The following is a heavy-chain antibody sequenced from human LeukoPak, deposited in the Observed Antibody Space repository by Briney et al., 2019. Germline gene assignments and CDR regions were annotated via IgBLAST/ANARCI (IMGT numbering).Heavy chain of an antibody. Sequence: SETLSLTCAVSGGSISSSNWWSWVRQPPGKGLEWIGEIYHSGSTNYNPSLKSRVTISVDKSKNQFSLKLSSVTAADTAVYYCARVKWAVAGTRPIDYWGQGTLVTVSS. V-gene: IGHV4-4*02. D-gene: IGHD6-19*01. CDR2: IYHSGST. J-gene: IGHJ4*02. CDR1: GGSISSSNW. CDR3: ARVKWAVAGTRPIDY.